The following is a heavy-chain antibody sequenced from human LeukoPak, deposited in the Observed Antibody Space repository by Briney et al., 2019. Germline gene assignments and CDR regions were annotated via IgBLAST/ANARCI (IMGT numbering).Heavy chain of an antibody. D-gene: IGHD6-13*01. Sequence: PGGSLRLSCAASGFTFSDYYMSWIRQAPGKGLEWVSYISSSSYTNYADSVKGRFTISRDNAKNSLYLQMNSLRAEDTAVYYCARDHSNSWYPYYYYGMDVWGQGTTVTVSS. CDR1: GFTFSDYY. CDR2: ISSSSYT. CDR3: ARDHSNSWYPYYYYGMDV. J-gene: IGHJ6*02. V-gene: IGHV3-11*06.